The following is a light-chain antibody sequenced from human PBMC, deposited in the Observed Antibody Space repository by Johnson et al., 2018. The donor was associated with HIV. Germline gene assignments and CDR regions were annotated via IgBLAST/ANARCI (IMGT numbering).Light chain of an antibody. J-gene: IGLJ1*01. CDR3: AAWDDSLNGHYV. CDR2: RDI. V-gene: IGLV1-44*01. Sequence: QSVLTQPPSASGTPGQRVTISCSGSSSNIGSNTVNWYQHLPGTAPNLLIYRDIQRPSGVPDRFSASKSGTSASLAISGLQAEAEADYYCAAWDDSLNGHYVFGTGTKVTVL. CDR1: SSNIGSNT.